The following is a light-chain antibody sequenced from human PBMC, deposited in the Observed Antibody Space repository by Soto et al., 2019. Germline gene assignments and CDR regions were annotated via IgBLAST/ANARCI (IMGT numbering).Light chain of an antibody. V-gene: IGKV3-11*01. J-gene: IGKJ4*01. CDR1: QTVGKD. CDR3: QQRSDWPFT. Sequence: IVLTQSQATLSLSPGERASLSCRASQTVGKDLAWYQVRPGQAPRLLIFDASTRATGVPPRFSGSSSVSDFTLTITSLDPEDFALYDCQQRSDWPFTFGGGTSVLIK. CDR2: DAS.